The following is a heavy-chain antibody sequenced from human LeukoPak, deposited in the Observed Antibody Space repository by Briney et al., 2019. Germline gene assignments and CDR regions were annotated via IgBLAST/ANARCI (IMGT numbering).Heavy chain of an antibody. Sequence: GGSLRLSCPASGFTFNSYAMSWVRQAPGKGLEWVSAISGSGRSTYYADSVKGRFTISRDNSKNTLYLQMNSLRAEDTAVYYCAKCIVSAAIDNAFDLWGQGTMDTVSS. J-gene: IGHJ3*01. CDR3: AKCIVSAAIDNAFDL. CDR2: ISGSGRST. D-gene: IGHD2-2*01. V-gene: IGHV3-23*01. CDR1: GFTFNSYA.